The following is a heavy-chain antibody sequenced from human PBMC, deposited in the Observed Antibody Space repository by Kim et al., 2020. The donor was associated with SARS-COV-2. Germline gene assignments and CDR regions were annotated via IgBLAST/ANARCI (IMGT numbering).Heavy chain of an antibody. CDR3: ARLGRSSTFDI. CDR2: ISSSSSTI. Sequence: GGSLRLSCAASGFTFSSYSMNWVRQAPGKGLEWVSYISSSSSTIYYADSVKGRFTISRDNAKNSLYLQMNSLRAEDTAVYYCARLGRSSTFDIWGQGTMVTVSS. V-gene: IGHV3-48*01. CDR1: GFTFSSYS. J-gene: IGHJ3*02.